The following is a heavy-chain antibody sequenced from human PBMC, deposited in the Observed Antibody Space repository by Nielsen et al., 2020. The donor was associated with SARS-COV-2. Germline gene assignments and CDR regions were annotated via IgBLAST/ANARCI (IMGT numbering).Heavy chain of an antibody. V-gene: IGHV3-7*03. J-gene: IGHJ6*02. CDR2: IRQDGADI. CDR3: ARDGGSSGYYKLDH. CDR1: GFTFSDYY. D-gene: IGHD3-22*01. Sequence: GESLKISCEASGFTFSDYYMSWVRQAPGKGLEWVANIRQDGADIYYMDSVKGRFTISRDNAQNSLFLQMTSLRPEDTATYYCARDGGSSGYYKLDHWGQGTTVTVSS.